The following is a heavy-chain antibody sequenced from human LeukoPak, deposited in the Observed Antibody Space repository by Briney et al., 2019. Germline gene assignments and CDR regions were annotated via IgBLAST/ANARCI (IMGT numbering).Heavy chain of an antibody. J-gene: IGHJ2*01. CDR1: GGTFSNYA. Sequence: ASVKVSCKASGGTFSNYAISWVRQAPGQGLEWMGRIIPIFGTANYAQKFQGRITITTDESTSTAYMELSSLRSEDTAVYYCARLPRGHWYFGLWGRGTLVTVSS. D-gene: IGHD3-10*01. CDR3: ARLPRGHWYFGL. V-gene: IGHV1-69*05. CDR2: IIPIFGTA.